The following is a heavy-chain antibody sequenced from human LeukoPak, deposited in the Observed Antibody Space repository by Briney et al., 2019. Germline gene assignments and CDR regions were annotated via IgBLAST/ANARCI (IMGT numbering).Heavy chain of an antibody. CDR2: ISSSSSTI. Sequence: GGSLRLSCAASGFIFNSHSMNWVRQAPGKGLEWVSYISSSSSTIYYADSVKGRFTISRDNAKNSLYLQMNSLRAEDTAVYYCARARYSSGWYGAFDIWGQGTMVTVSS. CDR3: ARARYSSGWYGAFDI. J-gene: IGHJ3*02. V-gene: IGHV3-48*01. D-gene: IGHD6-19*01. CDR1: GFIFNSHS.